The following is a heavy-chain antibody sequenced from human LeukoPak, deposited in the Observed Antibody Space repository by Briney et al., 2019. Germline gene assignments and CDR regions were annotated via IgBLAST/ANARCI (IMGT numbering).Heavy chain of an antibody. J-gene: IGHJ3*02. CDR3: AKDAYCGGDCYDRDAFDI. D-gene: IGHD2-21*02. CDR2: ISGNGGST. CDR1: GFTFSSYA. V-gene: IGHV3-23*01. Sequence: GGSLRLSCAASGFTFSSYAMSWVRQAPGKGLEWVSAISGNGGSTYYADSVKGRFTTSRDNSKNTLYLQMNSLRAEDTAVYYCAKDAYCGGDCYDRDAFDIWGQGTMVTVSS.